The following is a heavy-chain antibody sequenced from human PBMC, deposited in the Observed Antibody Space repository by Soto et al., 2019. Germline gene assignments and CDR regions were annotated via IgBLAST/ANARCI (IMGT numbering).Heavy chain of an antibody. D-gene: IGHD6-19*01. V-gene: IGHV3-30-3*01. J-gene: IGHJ2*01. CDR3: ARALPGYSSGWVERYFDL. CDR1: GFTFSSYA. CDR2: ISYDGSNK. Sequence: QVQLMESGGGVVQPGRSLRLSCAASGFTFSSYAMHWVRQAPGKGLEWVAVISYDGSNKYYADSVKGRFTISRDNSKNTLYLQMNSLRAEDTAVYYCARALPGYSSGWVERYFDLWGRGTLVTVSS.